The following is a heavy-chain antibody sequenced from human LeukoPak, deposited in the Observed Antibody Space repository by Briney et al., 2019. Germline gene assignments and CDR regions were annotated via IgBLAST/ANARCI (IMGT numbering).Heavy chain of an antibody. V-gene: IGHV4-59*08. CDR1: GGSISSYY. CDR3: ARRGAAVAGYDAFDI. CDR2: IYYSGST. Sequence: KPSETLSLTCTVSGGSISSYYWSWIRQPPGKGLEWIGYIYYSGSTNYNPSLKSRVTISVDTSKNQFSLKLSSVTAADTAVYYCARRGAAVAGYDAFDIWGQGTMVTVSS. D-gene: IGHD6-19*01. J-gene: IGHJ3*02.